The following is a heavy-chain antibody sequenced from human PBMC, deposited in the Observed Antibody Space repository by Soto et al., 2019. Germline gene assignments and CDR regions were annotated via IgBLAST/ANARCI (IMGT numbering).Heavy chain of an antibody. CDR1: GDSVSGGGYY. Sequence: PSETLSLTCTVSGDSVSGGGYYWTWIRQPPGKGLEWIGYISFTGDTTYNPSLRSRVTIALHTSKDQFSLKLTSATAADTAVYFCARGNQGPGSPKDDRGQGTLVTVSS. CDR3: ARGNQGPGSPKDD. V-gene: IGHV4-61*08. D-gene: IGHD3-10*01. CDR2: ISFTGDT. J-gene: IGHJ4*02.